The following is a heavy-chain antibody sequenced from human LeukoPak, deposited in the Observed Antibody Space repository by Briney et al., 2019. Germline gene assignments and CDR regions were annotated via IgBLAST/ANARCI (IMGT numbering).Heavy chain of an antibody. CDR1: GFPFSRYA. CDR2: ISGSGGSS. D-gene: IGHD6-13*01. J-gene: IGHJ4*02. CDR3: AKGAGPLAAAGRATDS. V-gene: IGHV3-23*01. Sequence: GGPLRHFCAASGFPFSRYALSGVRQAPTKGLEWLSAISGSGGSSYYADSVKGRFTVSRDNSKNTLYLQINTLRAEDAAVYYCAKGAGPLAAAGRATDSWGQGTLVIVSS.